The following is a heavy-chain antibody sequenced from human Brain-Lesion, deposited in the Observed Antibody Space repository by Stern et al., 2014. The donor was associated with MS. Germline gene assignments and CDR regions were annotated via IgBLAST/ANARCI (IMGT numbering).Heavy chain of an antibody. CDR1: GGSINTNNYY. D-gene: IGHD4-17*01. J-gene: IGHJ4*02. CDR2: IYSSGST. Sequence: QLQLQESGPGLVKPSETLSLTCTVSGGSINTNNYYWGWIRQPPGKGLEWIGNIYSSGSTFYSPSLKSRVTMSVDTSKNQSSLKLSSVTAADTAVYYCARTGDDFGDYSLSYWGQGTLVTVSS. CDR3: ARTGDDFGDYSLSY. V-gene: IGHV4-39*01.